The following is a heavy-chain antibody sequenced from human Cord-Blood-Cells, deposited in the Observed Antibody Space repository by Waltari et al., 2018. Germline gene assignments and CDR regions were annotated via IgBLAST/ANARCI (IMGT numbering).Heavy chain of an antibody. J-gene: IGHJ2*01. V-gene: IGHV4-39*01. CDR3: ARTTGGRNWYFDL. CDR2: IYYRGSP. D-gene: IGHD7-27*01. Sequence: QLQLQESGPGLVKPSETLSLTCTVSGGSISSSSYYWGWIRQPPGKGLEWIGSIYYRGSPYSNPSLKSQVTISVDTSKNQFSLKRSSVTAADTAVYYCARTTGGRNWYFDLWGRGTLVTVSS. CDR1: GGSISSSSYY.